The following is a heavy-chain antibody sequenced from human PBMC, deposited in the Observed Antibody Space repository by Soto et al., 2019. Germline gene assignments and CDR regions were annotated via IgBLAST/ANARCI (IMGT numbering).Heavy chain of an antibody. CDR2: IKQDGSEK. D-gene: IGHD3-10*01. CDR1: GFTFSSYW. CDR3: ARGDSGNYRYDY. Sequence: EVQLVESGGDLVQPGGSLRLSCAASGFTFSSYWMTWVRQAPGKGLEWVANIKQDGSEKYYVDSVKGRFTISRDNANNSLILQMNSLRAEDTAVYYCARGDSGNYRYDYWGQGTLVTVSS. J-gene: IGHJ4*02. V-gene: IGHV3-7*01.